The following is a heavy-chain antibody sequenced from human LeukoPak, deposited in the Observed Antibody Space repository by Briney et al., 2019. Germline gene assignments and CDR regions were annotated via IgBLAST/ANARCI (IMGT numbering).Heavy chain of an antibody. J-gene: IGHJ4*02. CDR3: ASVYGNSQPDY. D-gene: IGHD2-8*01. CDR1: GGSFSGYY. V-gene: IGHV4-34*01. Sequence: SETLSLTCAVYGGSFSGYYWSWLRQPPGKGLEWIGSVYYSGSTYYNPSLKSRVTISVDTSKNQFSLKLSSVTAADTAVYYCASVYGNSQPDYWGQGTLVTVSS. CDR2: VYYSGST.